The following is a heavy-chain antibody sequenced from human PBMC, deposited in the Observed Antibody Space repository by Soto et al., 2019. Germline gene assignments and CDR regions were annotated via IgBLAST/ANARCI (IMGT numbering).Heavy chain of an antibody. Sequence: GGSLRLSCAASGFTFSSYGMHWVRQAPGKGLEWVAVIWYDGSNKYYADSVKGRFTISRDNSKNTLYLQMNSLRAEDTAVYYCARAMYYDYIWGSYRPTGDFDYWGQGTLVTVSS. CDR2: IWYDGSNK. CDR3: ARAMYYDYIWGSYRPTGDFDY. V-gene: IGHV3-33*01. CDR1: GFTFSSYG. J-gene: IGHJ4*02. D-gene: IGHD3-16*02.